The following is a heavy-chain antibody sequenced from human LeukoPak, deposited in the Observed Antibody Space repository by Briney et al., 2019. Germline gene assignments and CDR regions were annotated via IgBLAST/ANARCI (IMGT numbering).Heavy chain of an antibody. J-gene: IGHJ4*02. CDR2: ISSYNGDS. D-gene: IGHD6-25*01. CDR3: LRDAQRPRLTPDY. Sequence: EASVRVSCTASGYTFTNYGISWVRQAPGQGLEWMGWISSYNGDSSYAQKFQGRVTMTTDTSTRAAHMELRSLRSDDTAVYYCLRDAQRPRLTPDYWGQGSLVTVSS. V-gene: IGHV1-18*01. CDR1: GYTFTNYG.